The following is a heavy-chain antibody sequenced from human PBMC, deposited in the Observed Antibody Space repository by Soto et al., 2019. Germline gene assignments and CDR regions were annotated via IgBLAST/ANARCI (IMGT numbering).Heavy chain of an antibody. Sequence: GGSLRLSCEASGFTFSNHYMILIRQAPGKGLEWVSYISRSGSTIYYADSVRGRFTISRDNSKSSLYLQMDSLRAEDTAMYYCGRDPELWDENVATRPSIYYYGMDVWGQGTTVTVSS. CDR2: ISRSGSTI. D-gene: IGHD3-16*01. CDR1: GFTFSNHY. V-gene: IGHV3-11*01. CDR3: GRDPELWDENVATRPSIYYYGMDV. J-gene: IGHJ6*02.